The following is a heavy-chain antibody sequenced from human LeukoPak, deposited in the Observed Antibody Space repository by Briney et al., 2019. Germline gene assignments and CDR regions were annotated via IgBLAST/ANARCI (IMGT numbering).Heavy chain of an antibody. CDR3: ARDRRAHGY. Sequence: QPGGSLRLSCEASGFTFSSSWMTWVRQAPGKGLEWVANIKEDGREKYYVDSVKGRFTISRDNAKNSLYLQMNSLRAEDTAVYYCARDRRAHGYWGQGTLVTVSS. CDR1: GFTFSSSW. V-gene: IGHV3-7*03. J-gene: IGHJ4*02. CDR2: IKEDGREK.